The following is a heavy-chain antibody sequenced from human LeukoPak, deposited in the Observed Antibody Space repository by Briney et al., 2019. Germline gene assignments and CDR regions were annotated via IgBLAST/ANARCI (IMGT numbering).Heavy chain of an antibody. CDR3: AKDHQTKIITMVLEPDY. D-gene: IGHD3-10*01. Sequence: GGSLRLSCAASGFTFSSYGMHWVRQAPGKGLECVAFIRNDGSSEFYKDSVKGRFTISRDNSKNTLYLQMNSLRAEDTAVYYCAKDHQTKIITMVLEPDYWGQGTLVTVSS. V-gene: IGHV3-30*02. CDR2: IRNDGSSE. CDR1: GFTFSSYG. J-gene: IGHJ4*02.